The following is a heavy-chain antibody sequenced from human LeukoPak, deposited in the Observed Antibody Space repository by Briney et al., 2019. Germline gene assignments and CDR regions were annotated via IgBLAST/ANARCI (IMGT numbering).Heavy chain of an antibody. V-gene: IGHV3-21*01. J-gene: IGHJ4*02. CDR3: ARGLYINGWYYFDY. D-gene: IGHD6-19*01. Sequence: GGSLRLSCAASGFTFSSYSMNWVRQAPGRGLEWVSSISSSSNYIYYADSLKGRFTISRDNAKNSLYLQMNSLSAEDTAVYYCARGLYINGWYYFDYWGEGTLVTVSS. CDR2: ISSSSNYI. CDR1: GFTFSSYS.